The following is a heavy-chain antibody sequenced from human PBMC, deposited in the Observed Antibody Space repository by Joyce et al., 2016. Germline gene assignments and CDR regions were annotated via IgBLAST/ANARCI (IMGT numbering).Heavy chain of an antibody. V-gene: IGHV3-21*01. D-gene: IGHD6-19*01. CDR3: ARDEGALAGPVDY. CDR2: ISSASNYI. Sequence: EVQLAESGGGLVKPGGSLRLSCVGSGFNFRSHNMNWVRQAPGKGLEGVSSISSASNYIYYADSVKGRFTISRDNAKNSLYLHMSSLRVEDTSVYYCARDEGALAGPVDYWGQGTLVTVSS. CDR1: GFNFRSHN. J-gene: IGHJ4*02.